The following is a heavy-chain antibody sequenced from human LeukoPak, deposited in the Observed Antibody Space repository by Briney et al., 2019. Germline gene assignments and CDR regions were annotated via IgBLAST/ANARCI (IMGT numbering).Heavy chain of an antibody. CDR1: GGSISSYY. D-gene: IGHD3-22*01. V-gene: IGHV4-4*07. CDR2: IYTSGST. Sequence: PSETLSLTCTVSGGSISSYYWSWIRQPAGRGLEWIGRIYTSGSTNYNPSLKSRVTMSIDTSKNQFSLKLSSVTAADTAVYYCARSPNSSGYYYRAFDIWGQGTMLTVSS. J-gene: IGHJ3*02. CDR3: ARSPNSSGYYYRAFDI.